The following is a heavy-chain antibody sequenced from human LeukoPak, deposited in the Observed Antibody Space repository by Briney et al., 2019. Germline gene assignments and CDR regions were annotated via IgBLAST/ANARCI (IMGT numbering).Heavy chain of an antibody. CDR1: GFPFDDFT. CDR3: ARDDQTYCSSSTCYGGAFES. J-gene: IGHJ4*02. V-gene: IGHV3-43*01. CDR2: ISWGGTYQ. D-gene: IGHD2-2*01. Sequence: PGGSLRLSCAASGFPFDDFTMHWVRQLPGKGLQWVSLISWGGTYQYYEDSVKGRFTISRHNSRNTLFLDMKSLTTDDSGLYYCARDDQTYCSSSTCYGGAFESWGQGTLVIVSS.